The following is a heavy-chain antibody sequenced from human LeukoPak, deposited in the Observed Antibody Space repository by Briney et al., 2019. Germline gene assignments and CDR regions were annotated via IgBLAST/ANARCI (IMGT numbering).Heavy chain of an antibody. D-gene: IGHD3-3*01. CDR1: GFTFSSYG. J-gene: IGHJ6*02. CDR3: AKDLSWRSHDPPYYYGMDV. Sequence: GGSLRLSCAASGFTFSSYGMHWVRQAPGKGLEWVAVISYDGSNKYYADSVKGRFTISRDNSKNTLYLQMNSLRAEDTAVYYCAKDLSWRSHDPPYYYGMDVWGQGTTVTVSS. CDR2: ISYDGSNK. V-gene: IGHV3-30*18.